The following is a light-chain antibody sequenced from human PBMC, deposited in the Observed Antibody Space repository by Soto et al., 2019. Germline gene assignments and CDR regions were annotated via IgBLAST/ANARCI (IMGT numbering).Light chain of an antibody. CDR2: AAS. CDR1: QSISSN. J-gene: IGKJ2*01. CDR3: QQSYSIPYT. V-gene: IGKV1-39*01. Sequence: DIQMTQSASSLSASVGDSVTITCRASQSISSNLYWHQQKPGKAPKVLIYAASSLQSVVPSRFSVIGSVTDFTLTISSLQPEDFATYYCQQSYSIPYTFGQGIKLEIK.